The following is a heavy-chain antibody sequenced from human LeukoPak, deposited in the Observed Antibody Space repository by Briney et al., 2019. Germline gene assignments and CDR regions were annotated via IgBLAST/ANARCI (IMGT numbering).Heavy chain of an antibody. CDR3: ARGTDIVGATPTLDP. V-gene: IGHV1-2*02. D-gene: IGHD1-26*01. Sequence: ASVKVSCKASGYTFTGYYMHWVRQAPGQGLEWMGWINPNSGGTNYAQKFQGRVTMTRDTSISTAYMELSRLRSDDMAVYYCARGTDIVGATPTLDPWGQGTLVTVSS. CDR2: INPNSGGT. CDR1: GYTFTGYY. J-gene: IGHJ5*02.